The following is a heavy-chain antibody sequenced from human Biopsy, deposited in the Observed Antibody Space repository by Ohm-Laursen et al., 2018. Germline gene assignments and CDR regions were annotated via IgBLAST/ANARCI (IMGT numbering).Heavy chain of an antibody. D-gene: IGHD2-8*01. J-gene: IGHJ4*02. V-gene: IGHV4-59*12. CDR1: GGSISGYY. CDR2: IYYHNGRS. CDR3: ASRLYGPNPIDY. Sequence: SQTLPLTCTVSGGSISGYYWTWIRQSPGKGLEWIGYIYYHNGRSSYNPSLKSRVTVSVDTSKNQFSLKLSSVTAADTAVYYCASRLYGPNPIDYWGQGTLVTVSS.